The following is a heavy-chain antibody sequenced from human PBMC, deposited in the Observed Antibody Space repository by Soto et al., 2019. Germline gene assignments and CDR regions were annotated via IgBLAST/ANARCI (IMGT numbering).Heavy chain of an antibody. Sequence: PGGSVRLSCAASGFTFSSYAMSWVRQAPGKGLEWVSAISGSGGSTYYADSVKGRFTISRDNSKNTLYLQMNSLRAEDTAVYYCAKGPPPGYSSSWYGRSWYFDLWGRGTLVTVSS. CDR3: AKGPPPGYSSSWYGRSWYFDL. CDR2: ISGSGGST. CDR1: GFTFSSYA. D-gene: IGHD6-13*01. V-gene: IGHV3-23*01. J-gene: IGHJ2*01.